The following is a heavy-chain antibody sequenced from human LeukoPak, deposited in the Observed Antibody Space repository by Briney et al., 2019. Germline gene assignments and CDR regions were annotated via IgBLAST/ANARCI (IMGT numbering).Heavy chain of an antibody. Sequence: PSETLSLTCAVYGGSFSGYYWSWIRQPPGKGLEWIGEINHSGSTNYNPSLKSRVTISVDTSKNQFSLKLSSVTAADTAVYYCATLWFGESEGNWFDPWGQGTLVTVS. CDR3: ATLWFGESEGNWFDP. CDR1: GGSFSGYY. J-gene: IGHJ5*02. D-gene: IGHD3-10*01. CDR2: INHSGST. V-gene: IGHV4-34*01.